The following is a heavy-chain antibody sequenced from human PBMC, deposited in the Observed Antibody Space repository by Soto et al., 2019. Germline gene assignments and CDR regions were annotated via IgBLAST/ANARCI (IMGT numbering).Heavy chain of an antibody. J-gene: IGHJ6*02. CDR3: AHRVSPPDLEGQFYPYYYYYGLDV. D-gene: IGHD1-1*01. V-gene: IGHV2-5*02. CDR1: GFSLSTGGVG. Sequence: QITLKESGPTLVKPTQTLTLTCTFSGFSLSTGGVGVGWIRQPPGKALEWLALIYWDDDKRYSPSLKSRVTITKDTSKNQVVLIMTNMDPVDTATYYCAHRVSPPDLEGQFYPYYYYYGLDVWGQGTTVTVSS. CDR2: IYWDDDK.